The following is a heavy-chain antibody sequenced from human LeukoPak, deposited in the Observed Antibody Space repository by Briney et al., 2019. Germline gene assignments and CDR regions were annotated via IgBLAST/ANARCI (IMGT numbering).Heavy chain of an antibody. CDR1: GFTFSSYG. V-gene: IGHV3-30*18. J-gene: IGHJ1*01. CDR3: AKDPPIKH. Sequence: GGSLRLSCAASGFTFSSYGMHWVRQAPGKGLEWVAVISYDGSNKYYADSVKGRFTISRDNSKNTLYLQMSSLRAEDTAVYYCAKDPPIKHWGQGTLVTVSS. CDR2: ISYDGSNK. D-gene: IGHD5-12*01.